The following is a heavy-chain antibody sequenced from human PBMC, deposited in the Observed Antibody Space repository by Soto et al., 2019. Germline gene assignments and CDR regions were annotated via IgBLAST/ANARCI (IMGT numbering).Heavy chain of an antibody. Sequence: TGGSLRLSCAASGFTFSSYGMHWVRQAPGKGLEWVAVISYDGSNKYYADSVKGRFTISRDNSKNTLYLQMNSLRAEDTAVYYCAKDRIPYYYYGMDVWGQGTTVTVS. V-gene: IGHV3-30*18. CDR3: AKDRIPYYYYGMDV. CDR2: ISYDGSNK. J-gene: IGHJ6*02. CDR1: GFTFSSYG.